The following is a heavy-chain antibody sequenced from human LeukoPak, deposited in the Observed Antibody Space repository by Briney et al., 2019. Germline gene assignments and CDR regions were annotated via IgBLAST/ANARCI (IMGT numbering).Heavy chain of an antibody. CDR3: ARDYYGSGSYFDY. Sequence: ASVKVSCKASGYTFTSYAMNWVRQAPGQGLEWMGWINPNSGGTNYAQKFQGWVTMTRDTSISTAYMELSRLRSDDTAVYYCARDYYGSGSYFDYWGQGTLVTVSS. CDR2: INPNSGGT. J-gene: IGHJ4*02. V-gene: IGHV1-2*04. D-gene: IGHD3-10*01. CDR1: GYTFTSYA.